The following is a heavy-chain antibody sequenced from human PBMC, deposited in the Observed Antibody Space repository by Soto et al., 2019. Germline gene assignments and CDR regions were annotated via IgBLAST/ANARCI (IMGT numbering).Heavy chain of an antibody. J-gene: IGHJ4*02. Sequence: GGTLRLSCAACGFTFSSYAMHWVRQAPGKGLEWVAVISYDGSNKYYADSVKGRFTISRDNTKTTLYLQMNSLRAEDTPVYYCARPLRDTAMAITPFVYWGQGTLVAASS. CDR1: GFTFSSYA. V-gene: IGHV3-30-3*01. CDR3: ARPLRDTAMAITPFVY. D-gene: IGHD5-18*01. CDR2: ISYDGSNK.